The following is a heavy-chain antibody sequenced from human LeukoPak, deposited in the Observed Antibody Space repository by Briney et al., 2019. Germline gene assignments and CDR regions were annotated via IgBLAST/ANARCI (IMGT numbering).Heavy chain of an antibody. CDR1: GFSISSSNKY. Sequence: SETLSLTCTVSGFSISSSNKYWGWIRQPPGRGLEWVGSLSYSGSAYYNSSLKSRVTISLDTPRTQFSLKLISVTAADTAVYYCTRQEVGYCSGGSCYAHFDYWGRGTLVTVSS. J-gene: IGHJ4*02. CDR2: LSYSGSA. D-gene: IGHD2-15*01. V-gene: IGHV4-39*01. CDR3: TRQEVGYCSGGSCYAHFDY.